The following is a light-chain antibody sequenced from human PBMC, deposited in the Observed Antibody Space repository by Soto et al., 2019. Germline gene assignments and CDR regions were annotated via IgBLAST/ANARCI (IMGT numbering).Light chain of an antibody. V-gene: IGKV1-5*03. Sequence: VQRTQSPSTLSASLGDMVTITCRASQNIDNWLAWYQQKLGKAPKLLIYKASSLETGVPSRFSGSGSGTEFSLTISNLEPDDFATYHCQQYYTNSQASFGQGTKVDIK. CDR3: QQYYTNSQAS. CDR2: KAS. CDR1: QNIDNW. J-gene: IGKJ1*01.